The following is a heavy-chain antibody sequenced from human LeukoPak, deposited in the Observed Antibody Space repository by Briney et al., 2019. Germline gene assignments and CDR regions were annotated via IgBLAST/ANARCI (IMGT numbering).Heavy chain of an antibody. CDR2: IRSKAYGGTT. J-gene: IGHJ4*02. V-gene: IGHV3-49*03. D-gene: IGHD1-1*01. CDR1: GFTFCDYA. CDR3: TRGLAQLELDGFDY. Sequence: GRSLRLSCTASGFTFCDYAMSWFRQAPGKGLEWVGFIRSKAYGGTTEYAASVKGRFTISRDDSKSIAYLQMNSLKTEDTAVYYCTRGLAQLELDGFDYWGQGTLVTVSS.